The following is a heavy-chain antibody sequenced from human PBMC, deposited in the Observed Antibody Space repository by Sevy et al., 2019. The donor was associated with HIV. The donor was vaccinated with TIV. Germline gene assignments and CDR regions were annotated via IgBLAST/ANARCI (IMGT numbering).Heavy chain of an antibody. CDR1: GYTFTSYA. CDR3: ARIRGVVPAADYYYYGMDV. J-gene: IGHJ6*02. Sequence: ASVKVSCKASGYTFTSYAMHWVRQAPGQRLEWMGWINAGNGNTKYSQKFQGRVTITRDTSASTAYMELSSLRSEDTAVYYCARIRGVVPAADYYYYGMDVWGQGTTVTVSS. V-gene: IGHV1-3*01. CDR2: INAGNGNT. D-gene: IGHD2-2*01.